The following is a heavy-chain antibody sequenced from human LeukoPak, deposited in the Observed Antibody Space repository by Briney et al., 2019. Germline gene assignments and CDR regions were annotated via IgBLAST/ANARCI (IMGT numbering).Heavy chain of an antibody. CDR2: ISGRGGST. V-gene: IGHV3-23*01. J-gene: IGHJ4*02. Sequence: GGSLRLSCAASGFTFSSYAVSWVRQAPGVGLEWVSTISGRGGSTFYADSVKGRFTISRDNAKNSLYLQMNSLRAEDTAVYYCARAVDNWEGNDYWGQGTLVTVSS. CDR1: GFTFSSYA. CDR3: ARAVDNWEGNDY. D-gene: IGHD1-20*01.